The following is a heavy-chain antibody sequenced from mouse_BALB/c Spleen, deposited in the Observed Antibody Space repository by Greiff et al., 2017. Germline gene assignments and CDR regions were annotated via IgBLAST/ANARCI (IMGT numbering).Heavy chain of an antibody. V-gene: IGHV1-4*02. Sequence: QVQLQQSAAELARPGASVKMSCKASGYTFTSYTMHWVKQRPGQGLEWIGYINPSSGYTEYNQKFKDKTTLTADKSSSTAYMQLSSLTSEDTAVYYCARTLFYYGNYGFAYWGQGTLVTVSA. CDR1: GYTFTSYT. CDR2: INPSSGYT. CDR3: ARTLFYYGNYGFAY. J-gene: IGHJ3*01. D-gene: IGHD2-1*01.